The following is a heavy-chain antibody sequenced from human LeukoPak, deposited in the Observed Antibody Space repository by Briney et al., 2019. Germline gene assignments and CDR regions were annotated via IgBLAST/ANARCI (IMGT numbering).Heavy chain of an antibody. D-gene: IGHD5-24*01. CDR3: ARGWKRCLQPRRDAFDI. V-gene: IGHV4-34*01. CDR1: GGSFSGYY. J-gene: IGHJ3*02. Sequence: SETLSLTCAVYGGSFSGYYWSWIRQPPGKGLEWIGEINHSGSTNYNPSLKSRVTISVDTSKNQFSLKLSSVTAADTAVYYCARGWKRCLQPRRDAFDIWGQGTMVTVSS. CDR2: INHSGST.